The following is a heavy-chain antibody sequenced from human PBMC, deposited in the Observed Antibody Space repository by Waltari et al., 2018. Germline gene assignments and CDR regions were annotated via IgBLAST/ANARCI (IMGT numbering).Heavy chain of an antibody. V-gene: IGHV4-39*01. Sequence: QLQLQESGPGLVKPSETLSLTCTVSGGSISSSSYYWGWIPQPPGKGLEWIGSIYYSGSTYYNPSLKSRVTISVDTSKNQFSLKLSSVTAADTAVYYCAVSSSPYYYYYYMDVWGKGTTVTVSS. CDR1: GGSISSSSYY. J-gene: IGHJ6*03. CDR2: IYYSGST. CDR3: AVSSSPYYYYYYMDV. D-gene: IGHD6-6*01.